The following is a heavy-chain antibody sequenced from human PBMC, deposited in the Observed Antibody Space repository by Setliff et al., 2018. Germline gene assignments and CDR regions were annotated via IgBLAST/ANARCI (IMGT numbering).Heavy chain of an antibody. V-gene: IGHV4-59*11. CDR3: ARAPQPDWLSYYYYYYGMDV. D-gene: IGHD3-9*01. Sequence: SETLSLTCTVSGGSISSHYLSWIRQPPGKGLEWIGSIYYSGSTNYNPSLKSRVPISVDTSKNQFPLKLSSVTAADTAVYYCARAPQPDWLSYYYYYYGMDVWGQGTTVTV. J-gene: IGHJ6*02. CDR1: GGSISSHY. CDR2: IYYSGST.